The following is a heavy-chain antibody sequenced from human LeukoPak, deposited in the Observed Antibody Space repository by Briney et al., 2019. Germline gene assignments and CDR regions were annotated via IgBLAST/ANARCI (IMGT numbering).Heavy chain of an antibody. CDR1: GFTFSSRDW. V-gene: IGHV3-7*01. CDR3: ATTAIAAAGTLDY. D-gene: IGHD6-13*01. Sequence: GGSLRLSCVASGFTFSSRDWMTWVRQAPGKGLEWVANIKQDGSEKNYVDSVKGRFTISRDNAKNSLYLQMNSLRDEDTAVYYCATTAIAAAGTLDYWGQGTLVTVSS. J-gene: IGHJ4*02. CDR2: IKQDGSEK.